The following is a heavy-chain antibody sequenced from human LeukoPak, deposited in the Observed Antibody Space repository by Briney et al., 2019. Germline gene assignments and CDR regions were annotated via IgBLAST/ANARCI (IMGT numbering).Heavy chain of an antibody. CDR2: ISTSKGDT. CDR3: ARDWPTVITDY. J-gene: IGHJ4*02. D-gene: IGHD4-11*01. V-gene: IGHV1-18*01. Sequence: ASVKVSCETSGYTFTTHGISWVRQAPGQGLEWMGWISTSKGDTNYAQKFRGRLTMTTDRSTSTAYMELRSLSSDDTAVYYCARDWPTVITDYWGQGTLVTVSS. CDR1: GYTFTTHG.